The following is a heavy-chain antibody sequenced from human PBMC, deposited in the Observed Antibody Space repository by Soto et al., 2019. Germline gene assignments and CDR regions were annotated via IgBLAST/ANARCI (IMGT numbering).Heavy chain of an antibody. J-gene: IGHJ5*02. D-gene: IGHD3-9*01. CDR2: IIPILGIA. Sequence: ASVKVSCKASGGTFSSYTISWVRQAPGQGLEWMGRIIPILGIANYAQKFQGRVTITADKSTSTAYMELSSLRSEDTAVYYCARAPALYYDILTGYSNWFDPWGQGTLVTVSS. CDR3: ARAPALYYDILTGYSNWFDP. CDR1: GGTFSSYT. V-gene: IGHV1-69*02.